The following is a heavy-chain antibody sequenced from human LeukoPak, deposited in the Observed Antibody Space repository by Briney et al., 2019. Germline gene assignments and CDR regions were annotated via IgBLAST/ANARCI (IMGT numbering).Heavy chain of an antibody. D-gene: IGHD3-3*01. CDR2: IYSGGST. J-gene: IGHJ5*02. CDR3: ARDAGYYDFWSGGFDP. Sequence: PGGSLRLSCAASGFTVSSNYMSWVRQAPGKGLEWVSVIYSGGSTYYADSVKGLFTISRDNSKNTLYLQMNSLRAEDTAVYYCARDAGYYDFWSGGFDPWGQGTLVTVSS. CDR1: GFTVSSNY. V-gene: IGHV3-66*02.